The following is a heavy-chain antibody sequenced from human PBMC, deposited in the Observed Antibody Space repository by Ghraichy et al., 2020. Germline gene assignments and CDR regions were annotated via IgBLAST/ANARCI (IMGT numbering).Heavy chain of an antibody. CDR2: IYTSGST. Sequence: SETLSLTCTVSGGSISSYYWSWIRQPPGKGLEWIGYIYTSGSTNYNPSLKSRVTISVDTSKNQFSLKLSSVTAADTAMYYCARLSSLLVGIAARPYRWFDPWGQGTLVTVSS. V-gene: IGHV4-4*09. CDR1: GGSISSYY. J-gene: IGHJ5*02. D-gene: IGHD6-6*01. CDR3: ARLSSLLVGIAARPYRWFDP.